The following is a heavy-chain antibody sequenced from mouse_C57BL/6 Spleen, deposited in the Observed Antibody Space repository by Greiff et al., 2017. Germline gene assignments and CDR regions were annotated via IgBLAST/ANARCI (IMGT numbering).Heavy chain of an antibody. CDR1: GYSITSSG. J-gene: IGHJ3*01. CDR3: GGVVTTRGFAY. D-gene: IGHD2-2*01. Sequence: QVQLQQSGAELARPGASVKLSCKASGYSITSSGISWVKQRTGQGLEWIGEIYPRSGNTYYNEKFKGKATLTADKSSSTADLVLRSLTSYESSVYFCGGVVTTRGFAYWGQGTLVTVSA. V-gene: IGHV1-81*01. CDR2: IYPRSGNT.